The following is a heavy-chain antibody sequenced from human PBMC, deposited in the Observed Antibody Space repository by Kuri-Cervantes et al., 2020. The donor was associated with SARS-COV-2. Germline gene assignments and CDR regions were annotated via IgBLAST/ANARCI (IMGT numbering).Heavy chain of an antibody. Sequence: GGSLRLSCAASGFTFSSYAMYWVRQAPGKGLEWVAVISYDGSNKYYADSVKGRFTISRDNSKNTLYLQMNSLRAEDTAVYYCARDPEYSSGWYERGYYFDYWGQGTLVTVSS. CDR2: ISYDGSNK. CDR3: ARDPEYSSGWYERGYYFDY. CDR1: GFTFSSYA. J-gene: IGHJ4*02. D-gene: IGHD6-19*01. V-gene: IGHV3-30-3*01.